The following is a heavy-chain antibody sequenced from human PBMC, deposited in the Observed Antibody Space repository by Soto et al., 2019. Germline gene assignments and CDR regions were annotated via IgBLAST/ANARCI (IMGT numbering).Heavy chain of an antibody. CDR3: ASPKRGYSYGYYYYYGMDV. D-gene: IGHD5-18*01. V-gene: IGHV1-69*13. CDR2: IIPIFGTA. J-gene: IGHJ6*02. CDR1: GGTFSSYA. Sequence: SVKVSCKASGGTFSSYAISWVRQAPGQGLEWMGGIIPIFGTANYAQKFQGRVTITADESTSTAYMELGSLRSEDTAVYYCASPKRGYSYGYYYYYGMDVWGQGTTVTVSS.